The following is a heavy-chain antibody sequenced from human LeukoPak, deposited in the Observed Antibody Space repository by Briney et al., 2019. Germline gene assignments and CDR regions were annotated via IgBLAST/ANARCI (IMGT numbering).Heavy chain of an antibody. V-gene: IGHV1-69*05. CDR3: ARDSPPAYYYDSRGYRIRWRWFDP. Sequence: SVKVSCKASGYIFTDYYMHWVRQAPGQGLEWMGGIIPIFGTANYAQKFQGRVTITTDESTSTAYMELSSLRSEDTAVYYCARDSPPAYYYDSRGYRIRWRWFDPWGQGTLVTVSS. D-gene: IGHD3-22*01. CDR1: GYIFTDYY. CDR2: IIPIFGTA. J-gene: IGHJ5*02.